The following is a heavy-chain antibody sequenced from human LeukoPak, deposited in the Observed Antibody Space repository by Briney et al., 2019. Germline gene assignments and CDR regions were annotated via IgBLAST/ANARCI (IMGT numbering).Heavy chain of an antibody. CDR2: IKQDGSEK. J-gene: IGHJ4*02. Sequence: PGGSLRLSXAASGFTFSSYWMSWVRQAPGKGLEWVANIKQDGSEKYYVDSVRGRFTISRDNAKNSLYLQMKSLRAEDTAVYYCAREKWSFDYWGRGTLVTVSS. D-gene: IGHD2-15*01. V-gene: IGHV3-7*01. CDR3: AREKWSFDY. CDR1: GFTFSSYW.